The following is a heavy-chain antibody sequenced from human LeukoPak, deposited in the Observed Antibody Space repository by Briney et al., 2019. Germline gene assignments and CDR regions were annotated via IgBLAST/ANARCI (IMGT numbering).Heavy chain of an antibody. Sequence: PGGSLRLSCAASGFTFSSYAMSWVRQPPGKGLEWIGSIYYSGSTYYNPSLKSRVTISVDTSKNQFSLKLDSVTAADTAVYYCARLDSSSSWLGYWGQGTLVTVSS. V-gene: IGHV4-39*01. CDR3: ARLDSSSSWLGY. CDR1: GFTFSSYA. J-gene: IGHJ4*02. D-gene: IGHD6-6*01. CDR2: IYYSGST.